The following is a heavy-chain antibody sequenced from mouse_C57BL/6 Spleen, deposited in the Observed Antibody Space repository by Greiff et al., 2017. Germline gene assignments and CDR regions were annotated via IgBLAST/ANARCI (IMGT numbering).Heavy chain of an antibody. J-gene: IGHJ2*01. CDR1: GFTFSNYS. Sequence: VQLEESGGGLVQPEGSLKLSCAASGFTFSNYSMNWVRQSPEKGLEWVARIRLKYDNYATHYAESVKGRFTISRDDSKSRVYLQMNNLRADDTGIYYCTGKSSVLAIDYWGQGTTLTVSS. CDR3: TGKSSVLAIDY. CDR2: IRLKYDNYAT. V-gene: IGHV6-3*01. D-gene: IGHD1-3*01.